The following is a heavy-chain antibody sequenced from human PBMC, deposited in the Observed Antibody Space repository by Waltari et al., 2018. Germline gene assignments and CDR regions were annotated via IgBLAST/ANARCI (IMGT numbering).Heavy chain of an antibody. V-gene: IGHV4-34*01. CDR2: INHSGST. D-gene: IGHD5-18*01. Sequence: QVQLQQWGAGLLKPSETLSLTCAVYGGSFSGYYWSWIRQPPGKGLEWIGEINHSGSTNYNPSLKSRVTISGDTSKNQFSLKLSSVTAADTAVYYCARIGYSYGRVRDYWGQGTLVTVSS. J-gene: IGHJ4*02. CDR3: ARIGYSYGRVRDY. CDR1: GGSFSGYY.